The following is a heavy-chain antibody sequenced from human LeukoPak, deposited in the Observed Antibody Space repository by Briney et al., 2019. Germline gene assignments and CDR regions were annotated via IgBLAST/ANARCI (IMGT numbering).Heavy chain of an antibody. J-gene: IGHJ4*02. CDR1: GYSFTSYW. V-gene: IGHV1-2*04. Sequence: GESLKISCKGSGYSFTSYWIGWVRQAPGQGLEWMGWINPNSGGTNYAQKFQGWVTMTRDTSISTAYMELSRLRSDDTAVYYCARGILTVTPSFDYWGQGTLVTVSS. D-gene: IGHD3-9*01. CDR3: ARGILTVTPSFDY. CDR2: INPNSGGT.